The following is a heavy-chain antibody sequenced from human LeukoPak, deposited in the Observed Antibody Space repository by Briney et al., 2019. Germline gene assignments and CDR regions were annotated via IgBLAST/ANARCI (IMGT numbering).Heavy chain of an antibody. J-gene: IGHJ4*02. CDR1: GFTFSSYE. Sequence: QPGESMILSCAASGFTFSSYEMNWVRQAPGKGLEWVSYITSGSTIYYADSVKGRFTISRDNAKNSLYLQMNSLRAEDTAVYYCARGLSGSSYPLYPFDSLVQAALVTVSS. CDR2: ITSGSTI. CDR3: ARGLSGSSYPLYPFDS. D-gene: IGHD6-6*01. V-gene: IGHV3-48*03.